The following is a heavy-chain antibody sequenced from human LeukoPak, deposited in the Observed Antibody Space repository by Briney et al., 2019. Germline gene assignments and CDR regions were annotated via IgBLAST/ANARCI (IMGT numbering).Heavy chain of an antibody. Sequence: ASVKVSCKASGYTFTGYYMHWVRQAPGQGLEWMGWINPNSGGTNYAQKFQGRVTMTRDTSISTAYMELSSLRSDDTALYYCARGPHDREYYYYYYYMDVWGKGTTVTISS. V-gene: IGHV1-2*02. CDR3: ARGPHDREYYYYYYYMDV. CDR1: GYTFTGYY. J-gene: IGHJ6*03. D-gene: IGHD3-3*01. CDR2: INPNSGGT.